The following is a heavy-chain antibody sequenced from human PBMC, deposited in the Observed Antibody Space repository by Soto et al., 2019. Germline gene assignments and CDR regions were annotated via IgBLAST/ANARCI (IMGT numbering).Heavy chain of an antibody. Sequence: GASVKVSCKASGGTFSSYAISWVRQAPGQGLEWMGGIIPIFGTANYAQKFQGRVTITADESTSTAYMELSSLRSEDTAVYYCASRTSSSWYVGYWGQGTLVTVSS. V-gene: IGHV1-69*13. CDR3: ASRTSSSWYVGY. D-gene: IGHD6-13*01. J-gene: IGHJ4*02. CDR2: IIPIFGTA. CDR1: GGTFSSYA.